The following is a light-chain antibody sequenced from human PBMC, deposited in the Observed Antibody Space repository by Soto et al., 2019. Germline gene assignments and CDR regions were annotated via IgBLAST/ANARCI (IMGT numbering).Light chain of an antibody. Sequence: DIQMTQSPSSLSASVGDRVTITCRASQGIRHYLAWYQQKPGKVPKLLIYEASNLQSGVPSRFRGGGSGTEFTLTISSLQPEDFAVYYCQQYGSSPLTFGGGTKVDIK. CDR2: EAS. J-gene: IGKJ4*01. V-gene: IGKV1-27*01. CDR3: QQYGSSPLT. CDR1: QGIRHY.